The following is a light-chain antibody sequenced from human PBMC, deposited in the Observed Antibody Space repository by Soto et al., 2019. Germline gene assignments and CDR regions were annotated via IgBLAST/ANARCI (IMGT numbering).Light chain of an antibody. V-gene: IGKV3-20*01. CDR1: HHLSRCC. J-gene: IGKJ5*01. CDR3: QQRDILPIT. Sequence: LSCTSHHLSRCCLAWYQHRPGQAPRLLISGASKRATGIPDRFSGSGSGTDFTLTINRLEPEDFALYYCQQRDILPITFGQGTRLEIK. CDR2: GAS.